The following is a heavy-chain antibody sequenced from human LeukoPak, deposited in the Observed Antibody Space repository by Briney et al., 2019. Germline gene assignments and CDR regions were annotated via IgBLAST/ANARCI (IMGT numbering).Heavy chain of an antibody. CDR3: ARDTEGRRVPAYRYCYYGMDV. CDR1: GYTFTSYA. D-gene: IGHD2-2*01. CDR2: INPNSGGT. V-gene: IGHV1-2*02. J-gene: IGHJ6*02. Sequence: GASVKVSCKASGYTFTSYAMHWVRQAPGQGLEWMGWINPNSGGTNYAQKFQGRVTMTRDTSISTAYMELSRLRSDDTAVYYCARDTEGRRVPAYRYCYYGMDVWGQGTTVTVSS.